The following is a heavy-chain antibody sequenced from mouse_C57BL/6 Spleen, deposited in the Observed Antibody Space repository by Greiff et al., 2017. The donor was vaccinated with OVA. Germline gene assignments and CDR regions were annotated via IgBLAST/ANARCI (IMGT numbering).Heavy chain of an antibody. V-gene: IGHV1-47*01. D-gene: IGHD2-4*01. Sequence: QVQLKESGAELVKPGASVKMSCKASGYTFTTYPIEWMKQNHGKSLEWIGNFHPYNDDTKYNEKFKGKATLTVEKSSSTVYLELSRLTSDDSAVYYCARGDYDVNYYAMDYWGQGTSVTVSS. J-gene: IGHJ4*01. CDR2: FHPYNDDT. CDR1: GYTFTTYP. CDR3: ARGDYDVNYYAMDY.